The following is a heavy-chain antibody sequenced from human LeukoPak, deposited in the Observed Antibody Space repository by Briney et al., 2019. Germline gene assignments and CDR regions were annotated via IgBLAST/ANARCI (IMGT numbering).Heavy chain of an antibody. CDR2: INHSGST. J-gene: IGHJ2*01. V-gene: IGHV4-34*01. D-gene: IGHD3-22*01. CDR1: GFTFSDYY. Sequence: GSLRLSCAASGFTFSDYYMGWIRQPPGKGLEWIGEINHSGSTNYNPSLKSRVTISVDTSKNQFSLKLSSVTAADTAVYYCAREVRYDSSGYYWYFDLWGRGTLVTVSS. CDR3: AREVRYDSSGYYWYFDL.